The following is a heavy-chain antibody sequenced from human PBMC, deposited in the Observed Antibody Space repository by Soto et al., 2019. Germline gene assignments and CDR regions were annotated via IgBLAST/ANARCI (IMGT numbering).Heavy chain of an antibody. CDR2: IYPGDSDT. Sequence: GESLKISCKGSGYSFTTYWIAWVRQMPGKGLEWVGIIYPGDSDTRYSPSFEGHVTISVDKSISTAFLQWNSLKASDNAIYYCARHSTSAPKDYWGQGTLVTVSS. D-gene: IGHD3-10*01. CDR1: GYSFTTYW. J-gene: IGHJ4*01. V-gene: IGHV5-51*01. CDR3: ARHSTSAPKDY.